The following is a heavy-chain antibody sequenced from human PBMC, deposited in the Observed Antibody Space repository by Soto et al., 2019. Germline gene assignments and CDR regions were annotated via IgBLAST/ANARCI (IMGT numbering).Heavy chain of an antibody. J-gene: IGHJ6*02. CDR1: GGSISSYY. V-gene: IGHV4-59*01. CDR2: IYYSGST. D-gene: IGHD2-21*01. CDR3: ARYPGRPDIVVGMDV. Sequence: PXETLSLTCTVSGGSISSYYWSWIRQPPGKGLEWIGYIYYSGSTNYNPSLKSRVTISVDTSKNQFSLKLSSVTAADTAVYYCARYPGRPDIVVGMDVWGQGTTVTVSS.